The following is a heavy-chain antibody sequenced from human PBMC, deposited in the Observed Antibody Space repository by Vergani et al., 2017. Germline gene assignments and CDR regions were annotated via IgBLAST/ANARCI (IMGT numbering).Heavy chain of an antibody. J-gene: IGHJ4*02. CDR2: IRAYNGNT. D-gene: IGHD5-18*01. CDR1: GYTFTSYG. CDR3: ARSVDTVFYYFDY. Sequence: QVQLVQSGAEVKKPGASVKVSCKASGYTFTSYGISWVRQAPGQGLEWMGWIRAYNGNTHYAQKLQGRVTMTTDTSKSTAYMELRSRRSDDTAVYYCARSVDTVFYYFDYWGQGTLVTVSS. V-gene: IGHV1-18*01.